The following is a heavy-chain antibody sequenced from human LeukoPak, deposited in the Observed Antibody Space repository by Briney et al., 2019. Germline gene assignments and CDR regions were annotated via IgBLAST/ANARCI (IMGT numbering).Heavy chain of an antibody. CDR3: ARVPGIAAAAHFDY. V-gene: IGHV4-31*03. J-gene: IGHJ4*02. CDR2: IYYSGST. CDR1: GGSISSGGYY. Sequence: PSETLSLTCTVSGGSISSGGYYWSWIRQPPGKGLEWIGYIYYSGSTYYNPSLKSRVTISVDTSKNQFSLKLSSVTAADTAVYYCARVPGIAAAAHFDYWGQGTLVTVSS. D-gene: IGHD6-13*01.